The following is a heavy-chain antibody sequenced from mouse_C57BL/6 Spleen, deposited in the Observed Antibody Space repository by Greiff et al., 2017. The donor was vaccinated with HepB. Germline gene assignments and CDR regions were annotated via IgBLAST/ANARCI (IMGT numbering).Heavy chain of an antibody. CDR1: GYTFTDYY. Sequence: EVQLQQSGPELVKPGASVKISCKASGYTFTDYYMNWVKQSHGKSLEWIGDINPNNGGTSYNQKFKGKATLTVDKSSSTAYMELRSLTSEDSAVYYCARWFYYDYNYAMDYWGQGTSVTVSS. J-gene: IGHJ4*01. V-gene: IGHV1-26*01. CDR3: ARWFYYDYNYAMDY. CDR2: INPNNGGT. D-gene: IGHD2-4*01.